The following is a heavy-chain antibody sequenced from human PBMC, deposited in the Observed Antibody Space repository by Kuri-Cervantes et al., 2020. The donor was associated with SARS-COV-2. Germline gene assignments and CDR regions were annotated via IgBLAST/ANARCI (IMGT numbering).Heavy chain of an antibody. CDR2: IYHSGST. CDR3: ARSKSWWWFDP. V-gene: IGHV4-30-2*01. D-gene: IGHD2-15*01. CDR1: GGSISSGGYY. J-gene: IGHJ5*02. Sequence: SETLSLTCTVSGGSISSGGYYWSWIRQPPGKGLEWIGYIYHSGSTYYNPSRKSRVTISVDTSKNQFSLKLSSVTAADTAVYYCARSKSWWWFDPWGQGTLVTVSS.